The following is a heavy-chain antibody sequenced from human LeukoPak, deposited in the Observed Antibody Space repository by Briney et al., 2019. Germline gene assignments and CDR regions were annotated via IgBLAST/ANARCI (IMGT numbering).Heavy chain of an antibody. D-gene: IGHD6-19*01. CDR3: ASSAGALIDC. CDR2: IWFDGSNK. V-gene: IGHV3-33*01. J-gene: IGHJ4*02. Sequence: SAGSLTLSCAASGFTFSNYDMHWVRQAPGKGLEWVAVIWFDGSNKFYADSVKGRFTISRDNSKNTLYLQMNSLRAEDTAVYYCASSAGALIDCWGQGTLVIVSS. CDR1: GFTFSNYD.